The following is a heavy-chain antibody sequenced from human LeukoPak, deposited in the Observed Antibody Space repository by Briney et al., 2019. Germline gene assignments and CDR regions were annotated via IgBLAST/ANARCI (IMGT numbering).Heavy chain of an antibody. D-gene: IGHD6-13*01. J-gene: IGHJ3*02. V-gene: IGHV1-69*13. Sequence: ASVKVSCKASGDTFSKYGISWFRQAPGQGPEWMGGIMPMYGVPYYAPEFQGRVTMTADESTSIVYMELSSLISEDTAVYYCARVKIAAAGTLCASDIWGQGTMVTVSS. CDR3: ARVKIAAAGTLCASDI. CDR2: IMPMYGVP. CDR1: GDTFSKYG.